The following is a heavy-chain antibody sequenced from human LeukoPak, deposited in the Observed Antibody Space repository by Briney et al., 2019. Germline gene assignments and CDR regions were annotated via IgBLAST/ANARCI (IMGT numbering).Heavy chain of an antibody. CDR3: AKDLSAPYYDFWSGYYTLTSFDY. Sequence: GGSLRLSCAASGFTFSSYTMSWVRQAPGKGLEWVSAISGSGGSTYYADSVKGRFTISRDNSKNTLYLQMNSLRAEDTAVYYCAKDLSAPYYDFWSGYYTLTSFDYWGQGTLVTVSS. CDR1: GFTFSSYT. CDR2: ISGSGGST. V-gene: IGHV3-23*01. D-gene: IGHD3-3*01. J-gene: IGHJ4*02.